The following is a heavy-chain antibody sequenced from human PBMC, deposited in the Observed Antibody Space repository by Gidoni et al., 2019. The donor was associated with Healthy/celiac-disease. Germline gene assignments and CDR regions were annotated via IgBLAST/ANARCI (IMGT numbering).Heavy chain of an antibody. CDR3: AREASSGTDDAFDI. CDR1: GGSISSGGYS. J-gene: IGHJ3*02. D-gene: IGHD3-10*01. V-gene: IGHV4-30-2*01. Sequence: QLQLQESGSGLVKPSQTLSLTCAVSGGSISSGGYSWSWIRQPPGKGLEWIGYIYHSGSTYYNPSLKSRVTISVDRSKNQFSLKLSSVTAADTAVYYCAREASSGTDDAFDIWGQGTMVTVSS. CDR2: IYHSGST.